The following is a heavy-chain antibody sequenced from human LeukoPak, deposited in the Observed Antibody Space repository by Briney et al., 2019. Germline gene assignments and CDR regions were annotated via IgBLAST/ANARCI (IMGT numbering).Heavy chain of an antibody. CDR1: VYTFTSYA. Sequence: GASVKVSFKSSVYTFTSYAMHWVRQPRGQRLDWMGCINAGNGNTKYSQDFQGRVALTRDTSANTAYMELSSLRSEDMAVSYCARGEAATGYYYYMDVWGKGTTVTVSS. CDR2: INAGNGNT. D-gene: IGHD6-25*01. J-gene: IGHJ6*03. CDR3: ARGEAATGYYYYMDV. V-gene: IGHV1-3*03.